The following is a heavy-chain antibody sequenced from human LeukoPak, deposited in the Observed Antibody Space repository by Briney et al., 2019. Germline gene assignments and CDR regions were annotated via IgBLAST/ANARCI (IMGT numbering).Heavy chain of an antibody. CDR1: GFTFSSYA. D-gene: IGHD3-22*01. V-gene: IGHV3-23*01. CDR3: AIMHPYYDGNGYWVQ. J-gene: IGHJ4*02. CDR2: INTSGGST. Sequence: GGSLRLSCAAPGFTFSSYAMSWVRQAPGKGLEWVSGINTSGGSTAYADSVKGRFTISRDNPRNTLYMQMNSLRAEDTALYYCAIMHPYYDGNGYWVQWGQGTLVTVSS.